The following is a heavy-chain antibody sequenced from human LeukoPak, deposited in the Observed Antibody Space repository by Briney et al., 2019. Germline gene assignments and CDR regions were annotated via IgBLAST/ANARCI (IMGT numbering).Heavy chain of an antibody. Sequence: SETLSLTCTVSGGSISGSYWSWIRQPPGKGLEWIAYMYNSGSTNYNPSLKSRVTISVDTSKNQFSLKLSSVTAADTAVYYCARARVSYDFWSGYHYWGQGTLVTVSS. CDR1: GGSISGSY. CDR3: ARARVSYDFWSGYHY. CDR2: MYNSGST. D-gene: IGHD3-3*01. V-gene: IGHV4-59*01. J-gene: IGHJ4*02.